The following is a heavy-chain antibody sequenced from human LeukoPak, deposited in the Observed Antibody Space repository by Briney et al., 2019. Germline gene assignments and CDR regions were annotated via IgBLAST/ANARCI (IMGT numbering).Heavy chain of an antibody. CDR2: VYYSGST. V-gene: IGHV4-38-2*01. CDR1: GYSISSGDY. CDR3: ARNSTVTSTSTGYFDY. J-gene: IGHJ4*02. Sequence: SETLTLTCAVSGYSISSGDYCCWIQPPPKKGLEWIGSVYYSGSTHYNPSLKSRVTISVDSSKNQFSLRLSSVTAADTAVYYCARNSTVTSTSTGYFDYWGQGTLATVSS. D-gene: IGHD4-17*01.